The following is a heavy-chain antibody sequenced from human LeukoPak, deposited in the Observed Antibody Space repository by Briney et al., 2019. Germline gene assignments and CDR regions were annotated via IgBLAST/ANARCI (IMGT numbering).Heavy chain of an antibody. CDR2: MNPSGST. CDR3: ARGRQDVTMIVVVMTAVSYYLDV. CDR1: GGSFSGYY. J-gene: IGHJ6*03. D-gene: IGHD3-22*01. Sequence: SETLSLTCAVYGGSFSGYYWTWIRQTPEKGREGIGEMNPSGSTSYNPSLKSRVTISVDTSKNQFSLKLSSVTAADTAVYYCARGRQDVTMIVVVMTAVSYYLDVWGKGTTVTVS. V-gene: IGHV4-34*01.